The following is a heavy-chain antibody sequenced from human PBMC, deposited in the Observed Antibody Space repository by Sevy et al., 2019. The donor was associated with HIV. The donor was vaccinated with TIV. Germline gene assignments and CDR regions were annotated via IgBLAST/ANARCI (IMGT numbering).Heavy chain of an antibody. D-gene: IGHD2-15*01. J-gene: IGHJ6*03. CDR1: GFTFSNAW. CDR2: IKSKTDGGTT. Sequence: GSLRLSCAASGFTFSNAWMSWVRQAPGKGLEWVGRIKSKTDGGTTDYAAPVKGRFTISRDDSKNTLYLQMNSLKTVETAVYYCTTPLPVEVATIWYYYYMDVWGKGTTVTVSS. V-gene: IGHV3-15*01. CDR3: TTPLPVEVATIWYYYYMDV.